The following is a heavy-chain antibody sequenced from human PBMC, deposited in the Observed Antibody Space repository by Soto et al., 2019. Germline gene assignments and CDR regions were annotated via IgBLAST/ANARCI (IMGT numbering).Heavy chain of an antibody. Sequence: PGGSLRLSCATSGFDFNNYDMFWVRQPTGKGQEWVSAIGTKADTFYPDSVKGRFTISRENARNSLYLQMNSLRAGDTGVYYCARSPSGSYPSGNALDIWGQGTMVTVSS. J-gene: IGHJ3*02. CDR3: ARSPSGSYPSGNALDI. V-gene: IGHV3-13*01. D-gene: IGHD1-26*01. CDR2: IGTKADT. CDR1: GFDFNNYD.